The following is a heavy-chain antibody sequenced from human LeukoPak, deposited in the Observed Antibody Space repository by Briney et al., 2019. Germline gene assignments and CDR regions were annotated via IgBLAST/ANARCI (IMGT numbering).Heavy chain of an antibody. J-gene: IGHJ2*01. CDR3: ARDRYCSSTSCHAYFDL. CDR1: GGSISSGGYY. Sequence: PSETLSLTCTVSGGSISSGGYYWSWIRQPPGKGLEWIGYIYHSGSTYYNPSLKSRVTISVDRSKNQISLRLSSVTAADTAVYYCARDRYCSSTSCHAYFDLWGRGTLVTVSS. CDR2: IYHSGST. V-gene: IGHV4-30-2*01. D-gene: IGHD2-2*01.